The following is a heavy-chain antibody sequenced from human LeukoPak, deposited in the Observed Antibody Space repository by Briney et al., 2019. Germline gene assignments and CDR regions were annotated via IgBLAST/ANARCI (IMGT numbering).Heavy chain of an antibody. V-gene: IGHV3-64D*06. D-gene: IGHD3-16*02. CDR3: VKDRGGISRDFDQ. CDR2: ISGDGGST. Sequence: GGSLRLSCSAPGFTFSTYAMHWVRQAPGKGLEYVSDISGDGGSTYYADSVKGRFTISRDNSKNTLFLQMSSLRVEDTAVYYCVKDRGGISRDFDQWGQGTLVTVSS. J-gene: IGHJ4*02. CDR1: GFTFSTYA.